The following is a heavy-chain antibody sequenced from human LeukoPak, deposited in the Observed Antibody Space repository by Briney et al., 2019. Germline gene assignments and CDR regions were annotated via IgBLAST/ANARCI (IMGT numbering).Heavy chain of an antibody. CDR2: ISWDGGST. V-gene: IGHV3-43*02. J-gene: IGHJ4*02. CDR1: GFTFKWYA. D-gene: IGHD3-22*01. Sequence: GSLRLSCEASGFTFKWYAMHWVRQAPGKGVEWVSLISWDGGSTYYADSVKGRFTISRDNSKNSLYLQMNSLRTEDTALYYCAKDDSSGYPDYWGQGTLVTVSS. CDR3: AKDDSSGYPDY.